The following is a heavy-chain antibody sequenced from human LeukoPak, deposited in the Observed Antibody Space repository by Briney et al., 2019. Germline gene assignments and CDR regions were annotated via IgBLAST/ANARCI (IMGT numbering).Heavy chain of an antibody. CDR2: ISGSGGGT. CDR3: AKDRPGTALWTFDI. CDR1: GFTFSSCS. J-gene: IGHJ3*02. V-gene: IGHV3-23*01. Sequence: GESLRLSCAASGFTFSSCSMSWVRQAPGKGLEWVSGISGSGGGTYYADSVKGRFTISRDNSKNTLYLQMNSLRAEDTAVYYCAKDRPGTALWTFDIWGQGTMVTVSS. D-gene: IGHD1-1*01.